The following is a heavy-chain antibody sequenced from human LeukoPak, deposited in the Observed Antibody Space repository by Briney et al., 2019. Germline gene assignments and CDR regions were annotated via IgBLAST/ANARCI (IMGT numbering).Heavy chain of an antibody. J-gene: IGHJ4*02. V-gene: IGHV3-21*01. D-gene: IGHD3-16*01. CDR1: GFTFSSHS. Sequence: GGSLRLSCAASGFTFSSHSMNWVRQAPGKGLEWVSSISSSSSYIYYADSVKGRFTISRGNAQNSLYLQMNSLRAEDTAVYYCARDSDVPFDYWGQGTLVTVSS. CDR3: ARDSDVPFDY. CDR2: ISSSSSYI.